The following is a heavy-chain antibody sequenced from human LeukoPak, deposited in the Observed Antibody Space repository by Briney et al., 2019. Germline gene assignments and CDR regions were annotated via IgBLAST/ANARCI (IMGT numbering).Heavy chain of an antibody. V-gene: IGHV6-1*01. CDR1: GDSVSRDGAA. CDR2: TYYRSKWHN. D-gene: IGHD6-25*01. Sequence: SQTLSLTCAISGDSVSRDGAAWTWIRQSPSRGLEWLGRTYYRSKWHNEYAVSVRGRMAISPDTSKNQFSLRLSSVTPEDTAVYFCARDTLAAADSWGQGALVTVSS. J-gene: IGHJ4*02. CDR3: ARDTLAAADS.